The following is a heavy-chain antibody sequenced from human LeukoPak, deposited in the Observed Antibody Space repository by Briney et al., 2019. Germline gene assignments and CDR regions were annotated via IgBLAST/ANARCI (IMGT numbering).Heavy chain of an antibody. D-gene: IGHD3-22*01. Sequence: GGSLRLSCAASGFIFSSYGMHWVRQAPGKGLEWVAVIWYDGSNKQYADSAKGRFTISRDNSKNTLYLEMNSLRAEDTAVYYCARSYDRSGYYFRMVEYWGQGTLVTVSS. V-gene: IGHV3-33*01. CDR2: IWYDGSNK. J-gene: IGHJ4*02. CDR3: ARSYDRSGYYFRMVEY. CDR1: GFIFSSYG.